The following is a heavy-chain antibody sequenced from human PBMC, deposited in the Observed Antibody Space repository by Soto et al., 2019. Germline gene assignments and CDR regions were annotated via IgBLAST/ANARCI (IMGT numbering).Heavy chain of an antibody. V-gene: IGHV1-18*01. Sequence: QVQLVQSGAEVKKPGASVKVSCKASGYTFTSYGISWVRQAPGQGLEWMGWISAYNGNTNYAQKLQGRVTMTTDTSTSTAYMELRSLRSYDTAVYYCAREVESYDILTGYPKSGENYFDYWGQGTLVTVSS. CDR1: GYTFTSYG. D-gene: IGHD3-9*01. CDR3: AREVESYDILTGYPKSGENYFDY. CDR2: ISAYNGNT. J-gene: IGHJ4*02.